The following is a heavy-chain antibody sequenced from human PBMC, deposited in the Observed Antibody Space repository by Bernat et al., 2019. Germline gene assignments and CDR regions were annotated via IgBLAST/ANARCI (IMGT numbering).Heavy chain of an antibody. CDR2: LLSDGSDE. D-gene: IGHD3-16*01. CDR3: ARAGFGTIAYFYYYMDV. V-gene: IGHV3-33*01. J-gene: IGHJ6*03. CDR1: GFTFGSYG. Sequence: QVQLVESGGAVVQPGRSLRLSCAASGFTFGSYGMHWVRQAPGKGLEWVALLLSDGSDEYYADSVKGRFTISRDISKNALYLQMNRLGVEDTAVYFCARAGFGTIAYFYYYMDVWGKGTTVAVSS.